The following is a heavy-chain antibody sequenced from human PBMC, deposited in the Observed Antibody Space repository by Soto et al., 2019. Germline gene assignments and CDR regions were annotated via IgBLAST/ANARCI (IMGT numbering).Heavy chain of an antibody. CDR1: GGTFSSYA. CDR3: ARPYCGGDCYSPYYYYYYGMDV. J-gene: IGHJ6*02. V-gene: IGHV1-69*13. Sequence: ASVKVSCKASGGTFSSYAISWVRQAPGQGLEWMGGIIPIFGTANYAQKFQGRVTITADESTSTAYMELSSLRSEDTAVYYCARPYCGGDCYSPYYYYYYGMDVWGQGTTVTVSS. CDR2: IIPIFGTA. D-gene: IGHD2-21*02.